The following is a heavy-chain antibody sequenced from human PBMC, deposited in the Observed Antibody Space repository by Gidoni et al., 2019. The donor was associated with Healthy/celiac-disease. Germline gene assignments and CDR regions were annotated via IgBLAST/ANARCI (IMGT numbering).Heavy chain of an antibody. CDR2: IYYSGST. Sequence: QLQLQESGPGLVKPSETLSLTCTVSGGSIISSSYYWGWIRQPPGKGLEWIGSIYYSGSTYYNPSLKSRVTISVDTSKNQFSLKRSSVTAADTAVYYCARAVMITFGGVIVDYDAFDIWGQGTMVTVSS. D-gene: IGHD3-16*02. J-gene: IGHJ3*02. CDR3: ARAVMITFGGVIVDYDAFDI. CDR1: GGSIISSSYY. V-gene: IGHV4-39*01.